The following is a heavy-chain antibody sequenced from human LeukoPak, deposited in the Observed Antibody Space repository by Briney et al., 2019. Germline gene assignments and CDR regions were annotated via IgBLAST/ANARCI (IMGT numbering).Heavy chain of an antibody. CDR2: IKKDESEK. D-gene: IGHD2-15*01. CDR1: GFTFSSYW. Sequence: GGSLRLSCAASGFTFSSYWMSWVRQAPGKGLEWVANIKKDESEKYYVDSVKGRFTISRDNAKNSLYLQMNSLRAEDTAVYYCARAPRYCSGGSCRSWGQGTLVTVSS. J-gene: IGHJ4*02. V-gene: IGHV3-7*01. CDR3: ARAPRYCSGGSCRS.